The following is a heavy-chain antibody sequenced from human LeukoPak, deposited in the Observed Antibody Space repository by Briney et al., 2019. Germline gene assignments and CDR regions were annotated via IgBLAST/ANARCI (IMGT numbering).Heavy chain of an antibody. CDR1: GFTFRTFS. CDR2: IYGNGGRT. CDR3: AKYDSHAFDI. Sequence: PGGSLRLSCAASGFTFRTFSMSWVRQAPGKGLEWVSGIYGNGGRTFYADSVKGRFTISRDNSKNMLFLHMDSLRAEDTALYYCAKYDSHAFDIWGQGTMVTVSS. D-gene: IGHD1-1*01. V-gene: IGHV3-23*01. J-gene: IGHJ3*02.